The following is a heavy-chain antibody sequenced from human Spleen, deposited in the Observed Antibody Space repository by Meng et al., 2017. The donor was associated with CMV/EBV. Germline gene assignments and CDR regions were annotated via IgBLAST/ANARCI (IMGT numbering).Heavy chain of an antibody. CDR2: IYHSGST. Sequence: SETLSLTCTVSRGSISSGDYYWSWIRQPPGKGLEWIGSIYHSGSTYYNPSLKSRVTISVDTSKNQFSLKLSSVTAADTAVYYCARDRGYSYGPFDYWGQGTLVTVSS. CDR3: ARDRGYSYGPFDY. J-gene: IGHJ4*02. D-gene: IGHD5-18*01. V-gene: IGHV4-30-4*08. CDR1: RGSISSGDYY.